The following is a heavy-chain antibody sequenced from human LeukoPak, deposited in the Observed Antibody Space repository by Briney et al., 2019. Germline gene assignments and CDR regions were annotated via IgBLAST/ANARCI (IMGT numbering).Heavy chain of an antibody. J-gene: IGHJ3*02. CDR1: GFTFGDYA. Sequence: GGSLRLSCTASGFTFGDYAMSWFRQAPGKGLEWVGFIRSKAYGGTTEYAASVKGRFTISRDDSKSIAYLQMNSLKTEDTAVYYCTRDSPDSSGYYYLFSAFDIWGQGTMVTVSS. V-gene: IGHV3-49*03. CDR2: IRSKAYGGTT. D-gene: IGHD3-22*01. CDR3: TRDSPDSSGYYYLFSAFDI.